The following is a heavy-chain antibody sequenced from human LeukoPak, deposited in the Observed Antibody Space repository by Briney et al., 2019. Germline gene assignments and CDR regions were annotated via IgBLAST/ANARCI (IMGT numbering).Heavy chain of an antibody. CDR3: ARDTDWSFDY. J-gene: IGHJ4*02. CDR2: INNDRSSI. CDR1: GFTFSGYS. Sequence: GGSLRLSCAASGFTFSGYSMNWVRQAPGKGPEWISYINNDRSSIADSVKGRFIISRDTAENSLFLQMNSLRVEDTALYYCARDTDWSFDYWGQRILVTVSS. D-gene: IGHD2-21*01. V-gene: IGHV3-48*01.